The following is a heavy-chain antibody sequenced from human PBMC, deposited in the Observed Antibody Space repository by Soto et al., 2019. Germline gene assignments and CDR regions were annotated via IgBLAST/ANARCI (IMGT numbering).Heavy chain of an antibody. CDR2: IHYSGRT. CDR1: NGSISGFY. J-gene: IGHJ4*02. Sequence: QVQLQESGPGLVKPSETLSLTCSVSNGSISGFYWTWIRQPPGKILEWIGYIHYSGRTDYNPSLTSPATMSVDTSKNQFSLNLKSTTAADTAVYYCVRVGVGIGNHFDSWGLGTLVTVSS. CDR3: VRVGVGIGNHFDS. D-gene: IGHD1-26*01. V-gene: IGHV4-59*12.